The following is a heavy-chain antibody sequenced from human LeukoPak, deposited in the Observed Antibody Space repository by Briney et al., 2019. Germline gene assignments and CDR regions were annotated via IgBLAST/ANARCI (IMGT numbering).Heavy chain of an antibody. Sequence: GGSLRLSCAASGFTFSSYSMNWVRQAPGKGLEWVSSISSSSSYIYYADSVKGRFTISRDNAKNSLYLQMDSLRAEDTAVYYCASARGQYSSSSDWGQGTLVTVSS. CDR1: GFTFSSYS. V-gene: IGHV3-21*01. D-gene: IGHD6-6*01. CDR3: ASARGQYSSSSD. CDR2: ISSSSSYI. J-gene: IGHJ4*02.